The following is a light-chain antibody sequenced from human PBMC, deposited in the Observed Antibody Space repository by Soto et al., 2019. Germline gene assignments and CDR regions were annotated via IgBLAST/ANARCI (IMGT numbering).Light chain of an antibody. CDR1: QSVGSY. Sequence: EIVLTQSPGTLSLSPGERATLSCRASQSVGSYLAWYQQRPGQAPRLLIYGASSRSTGIPDRFSGSGSGTDFTLTISRLEPEDFAVYYCQQYGSSPRTFGQGTKVEIK. V-gene: IGKV3-20*01. CDR3: QQYGSSPRT. J-gene: IGKJ1*01. CDR2: GAS.